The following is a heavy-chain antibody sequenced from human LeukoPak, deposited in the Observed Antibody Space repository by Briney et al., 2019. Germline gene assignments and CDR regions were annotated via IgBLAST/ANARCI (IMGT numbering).Heavy chain of an antibody. V-gene: IGHV3-64*02. J-gene: IGHJ6*03. CDR1: GFTLSSYA. CDR2: VNYRGNGT. Sequence: GGSLRLSCSASGFTLSSYAMHWVRQAPGKGLEYVSGVNYRGNGTSYVDSVKDRFIVSKDNSKNALYLQMGSLRVEDMVVYYCARGHFWSGRRYQDYFYYMAVASKGTAVIASS. CDR3: ARGHFWSGRRYQDYFYYMAV. D-gene: IGHD3-3*02.